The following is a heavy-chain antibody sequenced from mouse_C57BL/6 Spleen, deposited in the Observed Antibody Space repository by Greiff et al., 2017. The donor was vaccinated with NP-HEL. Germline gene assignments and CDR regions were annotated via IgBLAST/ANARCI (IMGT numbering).Heavy chain of an antibody. CDR3: TRDEGYYDYDERFAY. Sequence: EVKLMESGEGLVKPGGSLKLSCAASGFTFSSYAMSWVRQTPEKRLEWVAYISSGGDYIYYADTVKGRFTISRDNARNTLYLQMSSLKSEDTAMYYCTRDEGYYDYDERFAYWGQGTLVTVSA. CDR2: ISSGGDYI. V-gene: IGHV5-9-1*02. CDR1: GFTFSSYA. D-gene: IGHD2-4*01. J-gene: IGHJ3*01.